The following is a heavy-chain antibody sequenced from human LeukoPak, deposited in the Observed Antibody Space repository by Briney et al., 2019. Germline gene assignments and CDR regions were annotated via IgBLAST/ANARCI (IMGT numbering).Heavy chain of an antibody. CDR3: ARTYYYDSSGYDDAFDI. D-gene: IGHD3-22*01. V-gene: IGHV1-69*05. J-gene: IGHJ3*02. Sequence: ASVKVSCKASGGTFSSYAISWVRQAPGQGLEWMGGIIPIFGTANYAQKFQGRVTMTRDMSTSTVYMELSSLRSEDTAVYYCARTYYYDSSGYDDAFDIWGQGTMVTVSS. CDR1: GGTFSSYA. CDR2: IIPIFGTA.